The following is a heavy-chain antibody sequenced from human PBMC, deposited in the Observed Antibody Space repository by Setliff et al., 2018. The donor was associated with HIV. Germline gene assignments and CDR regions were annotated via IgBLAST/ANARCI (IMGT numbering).Heavy chain of an antibody. CDR3: TRAWGSGWSEEDYFDY. J-gene: IGHJ4*02. V-gene: IGHV3-49*04. CDR1: GFTFGDYA. D-gene: IGHD6-19*01. CDR2: IRSKAYGGTT. Sequence: GESLKISCTASGFTFGDYAMSWVRQAPGKGLEWVGFIRSKAYGGTTEYAASVKGRFTISRDDSKSIAYLQMNSLKTEDTAVYYCTRAWGSGWSEEDYFDYWGQGTLVTVSS.